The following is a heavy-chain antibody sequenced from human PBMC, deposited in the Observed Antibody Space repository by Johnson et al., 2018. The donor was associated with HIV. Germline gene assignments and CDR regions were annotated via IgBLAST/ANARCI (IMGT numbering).Heavy chain of an antibody. CDR2: IGSGGLT. V-gene: IGHV3-13*01. J-gene: IGHJ3*02. CDR1: GFTVSSSD. D-gene: IGHD6-13*01. Sequence: VQLVESGGGLIQPGGSLRLSCAASGFTVSSSDIYWVRHFTGKGLEWVSGIGSGGLTYYLDSVKGRFTISRDNAKNSLYLQMNSLRAEDTAVYYCARDTDSSSWYTGPDAFDIWGQGTMVTVSS. CDR3: ARDTDSSSWYTGPDAFDI.